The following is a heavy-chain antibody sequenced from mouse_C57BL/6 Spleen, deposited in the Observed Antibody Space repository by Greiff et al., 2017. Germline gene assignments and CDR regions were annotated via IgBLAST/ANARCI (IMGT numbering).Heavy chain of an antibody. D-gene: IGHD1-1*01. CDR2: INPNYGTT. J-gene: IGHJ1*03. CDR1: GYSFTDYN. CDR3: ARGSSYGWYFDV. Sequence: VQLKQSGPELVKPGASVKISCKASGYSFTDYNMNWVKQSNGKSLEWIGVINPNYGTTSYNQKFKGKTTLTVDQSSSTAYMQLNSLTSEGSAVYYCARGSSYGWYFDVWGTGTTVTVSS. V-gene: IGHV1-39*01.